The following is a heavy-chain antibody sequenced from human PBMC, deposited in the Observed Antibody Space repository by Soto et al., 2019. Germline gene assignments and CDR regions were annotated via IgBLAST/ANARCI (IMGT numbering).Heavy chain of an antibody. V-gene: IGHV4-39*01. D-gene: IGHD1-26*01. CDR1: GGSISSSSYY. CDR2: IYYSGST. Sequence: PSETLSLTCTVSGGSISSSSYYWGWIRQPPGKGLEWIGSIYYSGSTYYNPSPKSRVTISVDTSKNQFSLKLSSVTAADTAVYYCARHGVGATDWFDPWGQGTLVTVSS. J-gene: IGHJ5*02. CDR3: ARHGVGATDWFDP.